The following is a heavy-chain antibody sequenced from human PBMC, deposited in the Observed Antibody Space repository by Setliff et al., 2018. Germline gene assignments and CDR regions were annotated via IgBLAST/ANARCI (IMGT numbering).Heavy chain of an antibody. CDR3: ATDGVQNYNLDY. CDR1: GFTFSKAW. V-gene: IGHV3-74*01. D-gene: IGHD1-1*01. Sequence: PGGSLRLSCAVSGFTFSKAWMHWVRQAPGKGLVWVSRLKSDGSSTLYADSVKGRFTISRDNAKNTLYLQMNSLRTEDTAVYYCATDGVQNYNLDYWGQGTLVTVSS. CDR2: LKSDGSST. J-gene: IGHJ4*02.